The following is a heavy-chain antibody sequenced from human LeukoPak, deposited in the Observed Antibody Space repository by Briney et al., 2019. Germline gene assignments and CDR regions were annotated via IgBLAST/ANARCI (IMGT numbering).Heavy chain of an antibody. CDR2: IDPNSGGT. D-gene: IGHD6-19*01. J-gene: IGHJ5*02. V-gene: IGHV1-2*06. Sequence: ASVKVSCKASGGTFSSYAISWVRQAPGQGLEWMGRIDPNSGGTNYAQKFQGRVTMTRDTSISTAYMELSRLRSDDTAVYYCARDRPVAGTIWFDPWGQGTLVTVSS. CDR1: GGTFSSYA. CDR3: ARDRPVAGTIWFDP.